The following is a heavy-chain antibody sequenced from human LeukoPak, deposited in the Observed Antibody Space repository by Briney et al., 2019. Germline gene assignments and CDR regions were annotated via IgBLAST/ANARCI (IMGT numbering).Heavy chain of an antibody. J-gene: IGHJ4*02. CDR1: EFTFSTYA. CDR2: ISRDGLDT. Sequence: GGSLRLSCAASEFTFSTYAMHWVRQAPGKGPEWVAVISRDGLDTYYADSVRGRFTISRDNSRDTLYLQMNSLRAEDTAVYYCARDRVGDPLDYWGQGTLVTVSS. CDR3: ARDRVGDPLDY. V-gene: IGHV3-30*04.